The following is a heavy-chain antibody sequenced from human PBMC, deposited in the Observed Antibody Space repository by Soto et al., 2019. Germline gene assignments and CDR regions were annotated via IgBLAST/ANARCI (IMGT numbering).Heavy chain of an antibody. CDR1: GFTFSSYG. CDR2: IWYDGSNK. CDR3: ARDTVASIAALYGMDV. V-gene: IGHV3-33*01. D-gene: IGHD6-6*01. Sequence: WGSLRLSCAASGFTFSSYGMHWVRQAPGKGLEWVAVIWYDGSNKYYADSVKGRFTISRDNSKNTLYLQMNSLRAEDTAVYYCARDTVASIAALYGMDVWGQGTTVTAP. J-gene: IGHJ6*02.